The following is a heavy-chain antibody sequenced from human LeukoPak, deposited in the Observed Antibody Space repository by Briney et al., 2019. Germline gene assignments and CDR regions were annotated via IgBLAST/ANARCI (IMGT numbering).Heavy chain of an antibody. J-gene: IGHJ5*02. Sequence: SVKVSCKASGGTFSSYAISWVQQAPGQGLEWMGGIIPIFGTANYAQKFQGRVTITADESTSTAYMELSSLRSEDTAVYYCARGPRSSGWIEDPWGQGTLVTVSS. V-gene: IGHV1-69*01. CDR1: GGTFSSYA. CDR3: ARGPRSSGWIEDP. CDR2: IIPIFGTA. D-gene: IGHD6-19*01.